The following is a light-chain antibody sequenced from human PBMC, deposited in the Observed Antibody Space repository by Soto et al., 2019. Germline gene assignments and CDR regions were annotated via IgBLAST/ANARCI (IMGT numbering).Light chain of an antibody. J-gene: IGKJ1*01. CDR1: QSISSY. CDR2: AAS. V-gene: IGKV1-39*01. CDR3: QHSYSTLWT. Sequence: DIQMTQSPSSLSASVGDRVTITCRASQSISSYLNWYQQKPGKAPKLLIYAASSLQSGVPSRFSGSGSWTDFTLTIGSLQPEDFATYYCQHSYSTLWTFGQGTKVEIK.